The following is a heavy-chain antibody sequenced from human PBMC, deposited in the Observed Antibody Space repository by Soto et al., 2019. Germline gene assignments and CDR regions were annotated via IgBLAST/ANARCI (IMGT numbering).Heavy chain of an antibody. CDR3: APHTLDTGMPSGY. D-gene: IGHD5-18*01. Sequence: QVQLVQSGAEVREPGASVKVSCKASGYTFTNYGVSWVRQAPGQGLEWMGWIGGYKGNTNFAHKLQGRVTLTPDTATRTAYMGLRSVRSDDTAVYYCAPHTLDTGMPSGYWGQGTLVTVSS. V-gene: IGHV1-18*01. J-gene: IGHJ4*02. CDR1: GYTFTNYG. CDR2: IGGYKGNT.